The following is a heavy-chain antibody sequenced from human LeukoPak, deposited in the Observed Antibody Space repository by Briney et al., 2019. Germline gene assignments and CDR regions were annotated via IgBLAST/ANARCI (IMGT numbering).Heavy chain of an antibody. CDR2: ISSSSSYT. J-gene: IGHJ4*02. CDR3: ARDYDYVWGSPTNDY. CDR1: GFTFSSYS. V-gene: IGHV3-21*01. Sequence: GGSLRLSCAASGFTFSSYSMNWVRQAPGKGLEWVSSISSSSSYTYYADSVKGRSTISRDNAKNSLYLQMNSLRAEDTAVYYCARDYDYVWGSPTNDYWGQGTLVTVSS. D-gene: IGHD3-16*01.